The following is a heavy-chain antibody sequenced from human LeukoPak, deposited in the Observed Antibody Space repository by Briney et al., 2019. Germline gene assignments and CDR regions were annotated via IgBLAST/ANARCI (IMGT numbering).Heavy chain of an antibody. CDR1: GFTFSSYS. V-gene: IGHV3-48*01. Sequence: GGSLRLSCAASGFTFSSYSMNWVRQAPGKGLEWVSYISSSSNTIYYADSVKGRFTISRDNAKNSLYLQMNSLRAEDTAVYYCAREGYGDYAGAFDIWGQGTMVTVS. CDR3: AREGYGDYAGAFDI. D-gene: IGHD4-17*01. J-gene: IGHJ3*02. CDR2: ISSSSNTI.